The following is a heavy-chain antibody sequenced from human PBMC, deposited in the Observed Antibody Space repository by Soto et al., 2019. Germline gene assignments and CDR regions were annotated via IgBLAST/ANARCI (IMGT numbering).Heavy chain of an antibody. V-gene: IGHV1-69*06. CDR3: ARDIEVGGYSYGIDAFDI. CDR2: IIPIFGTA. J-gene: IGHJ3*02. CDR1: GGTFSSYA. D-gene: IGHD5-18*01. Sequence: QVQLVQSGAEVKKPGSSVKVSCKASGGTFSSYAISWGRQAPGQGLEWMGGIIPIFGTANYAQKFQGRVTIPADKSPSTAYMELSSLRSEDTAVYYCARDIEVGGYSYGIDAFDIWGQGTMVTVSS.